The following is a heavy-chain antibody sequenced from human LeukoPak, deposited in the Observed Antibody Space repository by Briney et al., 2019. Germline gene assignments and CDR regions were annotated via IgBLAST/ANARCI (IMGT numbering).Heavy chain of an antibody. CDR1: GFTFISYS. CDR2: ISSTSSYI. Sequence: GGSLRLSCAASGFTFISYSMNWVRQAPGKGLEWVSSISSTSSYIYYADSVKGRFTISRDNAKNSLYLQMNSLRAEDTAVYYCARESNGDYVGYAFDIWGQGTMVTVSS. V-gene: IGHV3-21*01. D-gene: IGHD4-17*01. CDR3: ARESNGDYVGYAFDI. J-gene: IGHJ3*02.